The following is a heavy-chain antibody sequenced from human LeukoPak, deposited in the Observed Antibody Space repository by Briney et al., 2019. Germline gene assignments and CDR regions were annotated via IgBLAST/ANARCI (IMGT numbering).Heavy chain of an antibody. J-gene: IGHJ6*02. Sequence: PGRSLRLSCAASGFTFSNYVMHWVRQAPGKGLEWVAVISYDESDKYYADSVKGRFTISRDNSKNTLYLQMNSLRPGDTAVYYCAKGVVAATNAAYYGMDVWGQGTTVTVSS. CDR3: AKGVVAATNAAYYGMDV. CDR1: GFTFSNYV. V-gene: IGHV3-30*18. D-gene: IGHD2-15*01. CDR2: ISYDESDK.